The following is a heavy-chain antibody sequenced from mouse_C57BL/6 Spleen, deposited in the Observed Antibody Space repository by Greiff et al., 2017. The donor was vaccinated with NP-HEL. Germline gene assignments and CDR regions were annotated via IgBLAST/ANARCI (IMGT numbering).Heavy chain of an antibody. CDR3: ARASSGGFAY. CDR1: GYSITSGYY. Sequence: EVQLQESGPGLVKPSQSLSLTCSVTGYSITSGYYWNWIRQFPGNKLEWMGYISYDGSNNYNPSLKNRISITRDTSKNQFFLKLNSVTTEDTATYYCARASSGGFAYWGQGTLVTVSA. D-gene: IGHD1-3*01. CDR2: ISYDGSN. J-gene: IGHJ3*01. V-gene: IGHV3-6*01.